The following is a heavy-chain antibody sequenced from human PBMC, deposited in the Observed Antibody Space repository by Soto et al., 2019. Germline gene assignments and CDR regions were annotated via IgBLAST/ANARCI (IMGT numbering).Heavy chain of an antibody. CDR3: ARRDFYCRGRNCFSGDYAMDV. CDR1: GFTFSIYA. Sequence: QVQLVESGGXXVQPGSSLRLSCTASGFTFSIYAMHWVRQAPGKGXXXXXXXXXDAKNIDYARSVRGRFTVSRDNSQNTLYLQMDSLRPEDTAVYYCARRDFYCRGRNCFSGDYAMDVWGQGTTVTVSS. J-gene: IGHJ6*02. D-gene: IGHD2-15*01. CDR2: XXXDAKNI. V-gene: IGHV3-30*01.